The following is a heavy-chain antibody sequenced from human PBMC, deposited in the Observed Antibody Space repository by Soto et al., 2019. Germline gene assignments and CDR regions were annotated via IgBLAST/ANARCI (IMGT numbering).Heavy chain of an antibody. J-gene: IGHJ1*01. V-gene: IGHV3-21*01. CDR3: ARDTVGYCSGGSCYSSEYFQH. CDR1: GFTFSSYS. Sequence: PGGSLRLSCAASGFTFSSYSMNWVRQAPGKGLEWVSSISSSSSYIYYADSVKGRFTISRDNAKNSLYLQMNSLRAEDTAVYYCARDTVGYCSGGSCYSSEYFQHWGQGT. CDR2: ISSSSSYI. D-gene: IGHD2-15*01.